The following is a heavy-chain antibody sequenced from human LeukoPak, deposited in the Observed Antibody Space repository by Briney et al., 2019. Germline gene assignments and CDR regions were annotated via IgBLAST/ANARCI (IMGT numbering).Heavy chain of an antibody. D-gene: IGHD6-13*01. CDR3: ARDPHIAAAGTIFDY. CDR1: GFTFSSYA. Sequence: QPGGSLLLSCSCSGFTFSSYAIHWVRQAPGKGLQYVSGISSNGGNTYNADSVKGRFTISRDNSKNTVDLQMSSLRAEDTAVYYCARDPHIAAAGTIFDYWGQGTLVTVSA. V-gene: IGHV3-64D*09. CDR2: ISSNGGNT. J-gene: IGHJ4*02.